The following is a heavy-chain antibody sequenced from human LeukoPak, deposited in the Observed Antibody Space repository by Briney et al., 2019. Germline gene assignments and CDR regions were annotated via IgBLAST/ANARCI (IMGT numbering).Heavy chain of an antibody. Sequence: PGGSLRLSCAASGFTFSSYPLHWVRQAPGKGLDWLAVISDDGNNPYYSDSVKGRFTISRDNSKNTLYLQMNSLRAEDTAVYYCAKSPDRYDFWSGYYSDYWGQGTLVTVSS. CDR2: ISDDGNNP. V-gene: IGHV3-30-3*02. CDR3: AKSPDRYDFWSGYYSDY. D-gene: IGHD3-3*01. J-gene: IGHJ4*02. CDR1: GFTFSSYP.